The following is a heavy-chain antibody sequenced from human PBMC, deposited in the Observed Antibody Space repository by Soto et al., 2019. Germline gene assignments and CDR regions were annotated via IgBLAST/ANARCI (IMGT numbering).Heavy chain of an antibody. CDR1: GGSISPYY. CDR3: ARLGGYYPSLDP. V-gene: IGHV4-59*08. J-gene: IGHJ5*02. Sequence: QVQLQESGPGLVKPSETLSLTCTVSGGSISPYYWSWIRQPPGKGLEWIGYIYYSGSTTYNPSRTIRVPLSVDTSKNQLSLKVSSVIAADTAVYYCARLGGYYPSLDPWGQGTLVTVSS. D-gene: IGHD3-22*01. CDR2: IYYSGST.